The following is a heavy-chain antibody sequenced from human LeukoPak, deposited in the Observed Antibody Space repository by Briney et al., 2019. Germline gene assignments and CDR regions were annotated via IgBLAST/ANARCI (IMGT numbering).Heavy chain of an antibody. Sequence: SETLSLTCTVSGGSISGYYWSWIRQPAGEGLEWIGRIYTSGNTNYNPSLKSRVTISIDTSKNQFSLRLTSVTVADTAVYYCARAGTGGRAFDYWGQGSLVTVSS. D-gene: IGHD1-1*01. J-gene: IGHJ4*02. V-gene: IGHV4-4*07. CDR2: IYTSGNT. CDR3: ARAGTGGRAFDY. CDR1: GGSISGYY.